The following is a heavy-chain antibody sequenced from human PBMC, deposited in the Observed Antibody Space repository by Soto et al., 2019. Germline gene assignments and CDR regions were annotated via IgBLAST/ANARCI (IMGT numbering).Heavy chain of an antibody. CDR3: ARQGSWPYYYYGLDV. CDR2: ISTYNGDT. J-gene: IGHJ6*02. V-gene: IGHV1-18*01. Sequence: QVQLVQSGPEVRKPGASVKVSCEASGYTFTTSGISWVRQVPGQGLEWMGWISTYNGDTNSAQNFQGRVLMTADTSTGTGYMKWMSLKSHDTAVYYCARQGSWPYYYYGLDVWGQGTTVTVSS. D-gene: IGHD1-26*01. CDR1: GYTFTTSG.